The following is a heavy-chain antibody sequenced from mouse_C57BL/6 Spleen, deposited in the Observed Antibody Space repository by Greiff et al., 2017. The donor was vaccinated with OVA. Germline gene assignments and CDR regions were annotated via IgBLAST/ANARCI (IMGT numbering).Heavy chain of an antibody. D-gene: IGHD1-1*01. V-gene: IGHV1-69*01. J-gene: IGHJ4*01. Sequence: QVQLQQPGAELVMPGASVKLSCKASGYTFTSYWMHWVKQRPGQGLEWIGEIDPSDSYTNYNQKFKGKSTLTVDKSSSTAYMQLSSLTSEDSAVYYCARYSYYGKGAMDYWGQGTSVTVSS. CDR3: ARYSYYGKGAMDY. CDR2: IDPSDSYT. CDR1: GYTFTSYW.